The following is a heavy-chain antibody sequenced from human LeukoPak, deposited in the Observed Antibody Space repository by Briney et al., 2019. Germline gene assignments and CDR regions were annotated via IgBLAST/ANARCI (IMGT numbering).Heavy chain of an antibody. CDR1: GFTFTSYA. V-gene: IGHV3-23*01. CDR3: AKEVAIYGDYIPCYYYYYMGV. D-gene: IGHD4-17*01. CDR2: ISGSGGST. Sequence: PGGSLRLSCAASGFTFTSYAMSWVRQALGPGLEWVSAISGSGGSTYYADSVKGRLTITRDNTKNTLYLQMNSLRADDTAVDYCAKEVAIYGDYIPCYYYYYMGVWGKGTTVTVSS. J-gene: IGHJ6*03.